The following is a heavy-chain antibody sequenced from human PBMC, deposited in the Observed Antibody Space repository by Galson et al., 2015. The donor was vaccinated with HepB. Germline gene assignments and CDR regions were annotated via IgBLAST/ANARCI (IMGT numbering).Heavy chain of an antibody. CDR1: GFTFSSYG. D-gene: IGHD3-22*01. CDR2: IWYDGSNK. Sequence: SLRLSCAASGFTFSSYGMHWVRQAPGKGLEWVAVIWYDGSNKYYADSVKGRFTISRDNSKNTLYLQMNSLRAEDTAVYYCARDPGITMIVVDGPSYAFDIWGQGTMVTVSS. J-gene: IGHJ3*02. V-gene: IGHV3-33*01. CDR3: ARDPGITMIVVDGPSYAFDI.